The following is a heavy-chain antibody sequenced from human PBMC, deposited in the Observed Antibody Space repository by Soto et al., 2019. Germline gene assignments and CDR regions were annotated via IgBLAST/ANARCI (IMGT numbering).Heavy chain of an antibody. Sequence: QVQLVQSGAEVKKPGASVKVSCKASGYTFTGYYMHWVRQAPGQGLEWMGWINPNSGGTNYAQKFQGWVTMTRDTSISTAYMELSRLRSDDTAVYYCAREVWGSSGWYGLWFDPWGQGTLVTVSS. D-gene: IGHD6-19*01. CDR1: GYTFTGYY. J-gene: IGHJ5*02. CDR2: INPNSGGT. V-gene: IGHV1-2*04. CDR3: AREVWGSSGWYGLWFDP.